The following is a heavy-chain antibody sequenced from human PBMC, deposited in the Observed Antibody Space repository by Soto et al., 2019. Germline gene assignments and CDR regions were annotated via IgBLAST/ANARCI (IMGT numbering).Heavy chain of an antibody. J-gene: IGHJ6*02. CDR3: ARASNYLLSGMDV. Sequence: GGSLRLSCAASGFTFSSYAMHWVRQAPGKGLEWVAGISYDGSNKYYADSVKGRFTISRDNSKNTLYLQMNSLRAEDTAVYYCARASNYLLSGMDVWGQGTTVTVSS. CDR1: GFTFSSYA. CDR2: ISYDGSNK. V-gene: IGHV3-30-3*01. D-gene: IGHD4-4*01.